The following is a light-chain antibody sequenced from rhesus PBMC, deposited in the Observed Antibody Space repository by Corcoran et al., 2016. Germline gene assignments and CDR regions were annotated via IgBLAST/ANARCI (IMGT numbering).Light chain of an antibody. J-gene: IGKJ3*01. Sequence: DIQMTQSPSSLSASVGDTVTITCRASQSISSWLDWFQQKPGKAPTLLIYKASSLQSGVPSRVTGSGSGTDFTLTISSLQPEDFATYYCLQYSINPFTFGPGTKLDIK. CDR1: QSISSW. CDR2: KAS. CDR3: LQYSINPFT. V-gene: IGKV1-22*01.